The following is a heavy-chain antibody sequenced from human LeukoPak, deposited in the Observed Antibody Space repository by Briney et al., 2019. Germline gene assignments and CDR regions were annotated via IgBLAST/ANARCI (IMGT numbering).Heavy chain of an antibody. Sequence: ASVKVSCKASGYTFSSYYIHWVRQAPGQGLEWMGWISAYNGNTNNAQKLQGRVTMTTDTSTSTAYMEPRSLRSDDTAVYYCARVSLAAALDYWGQGTLVTVSS. V-gene: IGHV1-18*04. D-gene: IGHD6-13*01. CDR1: GYTFSSYY. CDR3: ARVSLAAALDY. J-gene: IGHJ4*02. CDR2: ISAYNGNT.